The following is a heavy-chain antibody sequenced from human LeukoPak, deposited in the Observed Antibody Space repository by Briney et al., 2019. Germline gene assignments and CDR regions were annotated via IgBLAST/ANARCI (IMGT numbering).Heavy chain of an antibody. CDR2: IYYTGST. Sequence: SETQSLTCTVSGGSISSSSYYWGWIRQPPGKGLEWIGSIYYTGSTYYNPSLESRVTISVDTSKNQFSLSLSSVTAADTAVYYCGRHSRHIKSYDILTGGAGEFVYWGQGTLVTVSS. J-gene: IGHJ4*02. V-gene: IGHV4-39*01. CDR1: GGSISSSSYY. D-gene: IGHD3-9*01. CDR3: GRHSRHIKSYDILTGGAGEFVY.